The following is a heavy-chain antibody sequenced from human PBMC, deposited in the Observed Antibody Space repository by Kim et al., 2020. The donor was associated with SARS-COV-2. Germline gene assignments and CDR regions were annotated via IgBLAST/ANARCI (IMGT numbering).Heavy chain of an antibody. CDR1: GFTFSRHW. D-gene: IGHD1-7*01. CDR3: VRGSPYCTSSTCKLDNAFDI. V-gene: IGHV3-74*03. Sequence: GGSLRLSCAASGFTFSRHWMHWVRQVPGKGLVWVSRIKTYDSSSSYADAVKGRFIISSDNAKNTLYLQMSSLRAEDAGVYYCVRGSPYCTSSTCKLDNAFDIWGQGTMVTVSP. CDR2: IKTYDSSS. J-gene: IGHJ3*02.